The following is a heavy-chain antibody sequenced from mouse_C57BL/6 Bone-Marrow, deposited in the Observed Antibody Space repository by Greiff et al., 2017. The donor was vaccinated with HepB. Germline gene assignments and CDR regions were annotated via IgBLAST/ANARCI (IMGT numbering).Heavy chain of an antibody. D-gene: IGHD2-5*01. Sequence: EVQGVESGPELVKPGASVKMSCKASGYTFTDYNLHWVKQSHGKSLEWIGYINPNNGGTSYNQKFKGKATLTVNKSSSTAYMGLRSLTSEDSAVYYCARYSYSNYLWFAYWGQGTLVTVSA. CDR1: GYTFTDYN. CDR3: ARYSYSNYLWFAY. J-gene: IGHJ3*01. CDR2: INPNNGGT. V-gene: IGHV1-22*01.